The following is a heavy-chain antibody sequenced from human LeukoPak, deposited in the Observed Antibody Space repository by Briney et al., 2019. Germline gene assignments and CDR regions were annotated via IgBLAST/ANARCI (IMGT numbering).Heavy chain of an antibody. CDR2: IYYSGST. D-gene: IGHD3-9*01. CDR1: GGSISSGGYY. CDR3: ARDSGLRYFDWFGFDP. Sequence: PSQTLSLTCTVSGGSISSGGYYWSWIRQHPGTGLEWIGYIYYSGSTYYNPSLKSRVTISVDTSKNQFSLKLSSVTAADTAVYYSARDSGLRYFDWFGFDPWGRGTLVTVSS. J-gene: IGHJ5*02. V-gene: IGHV4-31*03.